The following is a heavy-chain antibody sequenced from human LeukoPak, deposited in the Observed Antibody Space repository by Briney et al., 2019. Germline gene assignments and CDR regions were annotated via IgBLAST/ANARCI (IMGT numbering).Heavy chain of an antibody. CDR2: IYYSGST. D-gene: IGHD2-2*01. CDR1: GGSISNTNW. J-gene: IGHJ6*03. Sequence: SGTLSLTCAVSGGSISNTNWWSWVRQPPGKGLEWIGSIYYSGSTYYNPSLKSRVTISVDTSKNQFSLKLSSVTAADTAVYYCARRDDIVVVPAANLMDVWGKGTTVTVSS. CDR3: ARRDDIVVVPAANLMDV. V-gene: IGHV4-4*02.